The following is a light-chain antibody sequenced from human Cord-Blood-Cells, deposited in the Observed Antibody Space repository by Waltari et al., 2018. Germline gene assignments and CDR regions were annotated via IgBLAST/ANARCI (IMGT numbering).Light chain of an antibody. CDR1: ALPKQY. J-gene: IGLJ3*02. CDR3: YSTDSSGNHKV. CDR2: EDS. V-gene: IGLV3-10*01. Sequence: SYELTQPPSVSVSPGQTARITCSGDALPKQYAYWYQQKSVQAPVLVMYEDSKLPSGIPERFSGSSSGTMATLTISGAQVEDEADYYCYSTDSSGNHKVFGGGTKLTVL.